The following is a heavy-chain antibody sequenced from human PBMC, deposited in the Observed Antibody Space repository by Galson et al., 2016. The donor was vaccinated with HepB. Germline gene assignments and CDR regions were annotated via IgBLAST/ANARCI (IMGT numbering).Heavy chain of an antibody. V-gene: IGHV2-70*01. CDR1: GFSLTTAGVC. D-gene: IGHD5-12*01. CDR3: ARKGRGGYGYEYYFDY. CDR2: IDWEDDK. Sequence: PALVKPTQTLTLTCTFSGFSLTTAGVCVSWIRQPPGKALEWLALIDWEDDKYYSTSRKTRLTISKDTSENQVVLTMTNMDPVDTATYYCARKGRGGYGYEYYFDYWGQGTLVTVSS. J-gene: IGHJ4*02.